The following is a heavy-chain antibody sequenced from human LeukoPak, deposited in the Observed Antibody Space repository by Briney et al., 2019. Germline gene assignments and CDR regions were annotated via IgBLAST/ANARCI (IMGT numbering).Heavy chain of an antibody. Sequence: PGGSLRLSCAASGFNFSVHSMNWVRQAPGKGLEWVSYISSSGSTIYYADSVKGRFTISRDNAKNSLYLQMNSLRAEDTAVYYCARERFTMIGDWGQGTLVTVSS. CDR1: GFNFSVHS. V-gene: IGHV3-11*01. D-gene: IGHD3-22*01. CDR2: ISSSGSTI. J-gene: IGHJ4*02. CDR3: ARERFTMIGD.